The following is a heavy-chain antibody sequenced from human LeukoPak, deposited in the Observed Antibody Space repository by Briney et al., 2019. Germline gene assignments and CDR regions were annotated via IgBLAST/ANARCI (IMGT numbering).Heavy chain of an antibody. CDR1: GFTVSSYA. J-gene: IGHJ4*02. Sequence: GGSLRLSCAASGFTVSSYAMHWVRQAPGKGLEWVAIISYDGSNKYYADSVKGRFTISRDNSKNTLYLQMNSLRAEDTAVYYCARSIPGSYYFDYWGQGTLVTVSS. D-gene: IGHD2-21*01. CDR3: ARSIPGSYYFDY. V-gene: IGHV3-30-3*01. CDR2: ISYDGSNK.